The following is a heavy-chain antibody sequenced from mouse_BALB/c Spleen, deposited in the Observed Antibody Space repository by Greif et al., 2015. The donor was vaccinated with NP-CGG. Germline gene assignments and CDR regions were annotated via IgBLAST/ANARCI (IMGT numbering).Heavy chain of an antibody. D-gene: IGHD2-14*01. Sequence: EVQLQQSGAELVKPGASVKLSCTASGFNIKDTYMHWVKQRPEQGLEWIGRIDPANGNTKYDPKFQGKATITADTSSNTAYLQLSSLTSEDTAVYYCARTRYDGYAMDYWGQGTSVTVSS. CDR3: ARTRYDGYAMDY. CDR2: IDPANGNT. J-gene: IGHJ4*01. V-gene: IGHV14-3*02. CDR1: GFNIKDTY.